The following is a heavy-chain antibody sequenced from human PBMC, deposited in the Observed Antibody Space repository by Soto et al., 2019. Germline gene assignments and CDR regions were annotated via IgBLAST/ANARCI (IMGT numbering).Heavy chain of an antibody. CDR1: GFTFSSYA. D-gene: IGHD3-10*01. J-gene: IGHJ5*02. Sequence: QVQLVESGGGVVQPGRSLRLSCAASGFTFSSYAMHWVRQAPGKGLEWVAVISYDGSNKYYADSVKGRFTISRDNSKNTLYLQMNSLRAEDTAVYYCARDGSTWWGLLRGVAPQFDPWGQGTLVTVSS. V-gene: IGHV3-30-3*01. CDR3: ARDGSTWWGLLRGVAPQFDP. CDR2: ISYDGSNK.